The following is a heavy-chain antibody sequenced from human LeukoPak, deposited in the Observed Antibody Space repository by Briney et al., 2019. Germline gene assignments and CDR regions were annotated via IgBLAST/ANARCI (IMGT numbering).Heavy chain of an antibody. CDR1: GFTFSIYG. CDR3: AKGGGSGFEDNSNYCFDY. V-gene: IGHV3-30*18. J-gene: IGHJ4*02. D-gene: IGHD3-22*01. CDR2: VSYDGSNK. Sequence: GGSLRLSCAASGFTFSIYGTHWVRQAPGKGLEWVAFVSYDGSNKHYADSVKGRFTISRDNSKNTVYLQMNSLRAEDTAIYYCAKGGGSGFEDNSNYCFDYWGQGTLVTVSS.